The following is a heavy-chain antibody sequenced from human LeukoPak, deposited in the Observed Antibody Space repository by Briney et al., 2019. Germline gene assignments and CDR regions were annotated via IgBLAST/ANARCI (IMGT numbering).Heavy chain of an antibody. V-gene: IGHV4-59*01. J-gene: IGHJ5*02. Sequence: SETLSLTCTVSGGSISSYYWSWIRQPPGKGLEWIGYIYYSGSTNYNPSLKSRVTISVDTSKNQFSLKLSSVTAADTAVYYCARATPYYDFWSGYYKGSWFDPWGQGTLATVSS. D-gene: IGHD3-3*01. CDR3: ARATPYYDFWSGYYKGSWFDP. CDR2: IYYSGST. CDR1: GGSISSYY.